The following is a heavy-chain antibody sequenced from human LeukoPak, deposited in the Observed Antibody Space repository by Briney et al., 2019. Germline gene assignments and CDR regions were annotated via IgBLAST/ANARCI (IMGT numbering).Heavy chain of an antibody. J-gene: IGHJ4*02. CDR1: GGTLSSYA. D-gene: IGHD3-10*01. CDR3: ARTMVREAPGFDY. CDR2: IIPILGIA. V-gene: IGHV1-69*04. Sequence: SVKVSCKASGGTLSSYAISWVRQAPGQGLEWMGRIIPILGIANYAQKFQGRVTITADKSTSTAYMELSSLRSEDTAVYYCARTMVREAPGFDYWGQGTLVTVSS.